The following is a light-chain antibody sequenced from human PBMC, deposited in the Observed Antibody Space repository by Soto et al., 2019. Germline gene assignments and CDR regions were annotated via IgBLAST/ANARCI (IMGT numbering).Light chain of an antibody. CDR1: SSDVGGYKY. V-gene: IGLV2-11*01. J-gene: IGLJ3*02. Sequence: QSALTQPRSVSGSPGQSVTISCTGTSSDVGGYKYVSWYQQYPSKAPKVMIYDVTKRPSGVPDRFSGSESGNTASLTISGLQAEDEADYYCCSYAGSYTLVFGGGTKLTVL. CDR2: DVT. CDR3: CSYAGSYTLV.